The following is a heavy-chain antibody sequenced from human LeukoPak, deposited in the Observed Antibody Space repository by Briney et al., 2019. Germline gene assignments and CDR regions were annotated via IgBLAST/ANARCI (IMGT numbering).Heavy chain of an antibody. CDR2: IRSKAYGGTT. CDR3: TREKRGIAVAGALDY. Sequence: SGGSLRLSCTASGFTFGDYAMSWVRPAPGKGLEWVGFIRSKAYGGTTEYAASVKGRFTISRDDSKSIAYLQMNSLKTEDTAVYYCTREKRGIAVAGALDYWGQGTLVTVSS. V-gene: IGHV3-49*04. D-gene: IGHD6-19*01. CDR1: GFTFGDYA. J-gene: IGHJ4*02.